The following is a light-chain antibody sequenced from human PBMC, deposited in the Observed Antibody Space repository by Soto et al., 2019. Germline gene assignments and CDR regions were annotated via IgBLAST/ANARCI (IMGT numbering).Light chain of an antibody. Sequence: QSALTQPASVSGSPGQSITISCTGTSSDVGGYNYVSWYQHHPGKAPKLMIYDVSDRPSGVSNRFSGSKSGNTASLSISALQDEDEADYCCSSYRSSSTPYVFGTGTKVTVL. CDR2: DVS. CDR3: SSYRSSSTPYV. CDR1: SSDVGGYNY. J-gene: IGLJ1*01. V-gene: IGLV2-14*03.